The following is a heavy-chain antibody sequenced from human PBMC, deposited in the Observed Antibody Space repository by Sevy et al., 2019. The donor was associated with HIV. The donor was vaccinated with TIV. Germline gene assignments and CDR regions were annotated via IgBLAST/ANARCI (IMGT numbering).Heavy chain of an antibody. V-gene: IGHV5-51*01. Sequence: GESLKISCKGSGYSFTSYWIGWVRQMPGKGPEWMGIIYPGDSDTRYSPSFQGQVTISADKSISTAYLQWSSLKASDTAMYYCARPTGGQLWPNWFDPWGQGTLVTVSS. J-gene: IGHJ5*02. CDR3: ARPTGGQLWPNWFDP. CDR2: IYPGDSDT. D-gene: IGHD5-18*01. CDR1: GYSFTSYW.